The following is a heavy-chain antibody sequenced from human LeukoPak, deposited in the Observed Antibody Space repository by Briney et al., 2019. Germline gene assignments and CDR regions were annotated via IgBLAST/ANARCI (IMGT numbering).Heavy chain of an antibody. V-gene: IGHV3-30*18. D-gene: IGHD5-18*01. Sequence: GSSLRLSCTASGFTLSSFGMHWVRQAPGKGLEWVAVISDDGSNTYYADSVKGRFTISRDNSKNTLYLQLNSLRAEDTAVYYCAKDADTATIIYWYFDLWGRGTLVTVSS. J-gene: IGHJ2*01. CDR3: AKDADTATIIYWYFDL. CDR1: GFTLSSFG. CDR2: ISDDGSNT.